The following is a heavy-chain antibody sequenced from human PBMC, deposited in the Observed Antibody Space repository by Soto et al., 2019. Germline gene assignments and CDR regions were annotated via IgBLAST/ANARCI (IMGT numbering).Heavy chain of an antibody. D-gene: IGHD6-19*01. V-gene: IGHV4-31*03. J-gene: IGHJ4*02. CDR2: IHNSGST. CDR1: GASVSGDGSY. Sequence: QVQLQESGPGLVKPSQTLSLTCLVSGASVSGDGSYCSWIRQHPGKGLEFIGYIHNSGSTYSNPSLENRVAMSIDTSKNQFSLRLSSVTVADSAVYFCARDLGSEQWFFDNWGQGILVTVSS. CDR3: ARDLGSEQWFFDN.